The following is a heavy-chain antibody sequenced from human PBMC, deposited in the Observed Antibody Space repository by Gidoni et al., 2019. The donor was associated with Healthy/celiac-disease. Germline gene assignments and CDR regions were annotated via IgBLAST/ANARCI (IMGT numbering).Heavy chain of an antibody. V-gene: IGHV4-39*01. CDR1: GGSIRSSSYY. D-gene: IGHD6-19*01. J-gene: IGHJ3*02. CDR2: IYYSGST. Sequence: QLQLQESGPGLVKPSETLSLTCTVSGGSIRSSSYYWGWIRQPPGKGLEWIGSIYYSGSTYYNPSLKSRVTISVDTSKNQFSLKLSSVTAADTAVYYCARHDPTNSSGWYPESAFDIWGQGTMVTVSS. CDR3: ARHDPTNSSGWYPESAFDI.